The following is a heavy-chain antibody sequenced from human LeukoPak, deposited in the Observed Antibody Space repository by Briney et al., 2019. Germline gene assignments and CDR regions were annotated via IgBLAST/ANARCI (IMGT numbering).Heavy chain of an antibody. CDR1: GYTFTSYG. CDR3: ASLPFKIPSRYCSSTSCYPH. V-gene: IGHV1-2*02. D-gene: IGHD2-2*01. Sequence: GASVKVSCKASGYTFTSYGISWVRQAPGQGLEWMGWINPNSGGTNYAQKFQGRVTMTRDTSISTAYMELSRLRSDDTAVYYCASLPFKIPSRYCSSTSCYPHWGQGTLVTVSS. CDR2: INPNSGGT. J-gene: IGHJ4*02.